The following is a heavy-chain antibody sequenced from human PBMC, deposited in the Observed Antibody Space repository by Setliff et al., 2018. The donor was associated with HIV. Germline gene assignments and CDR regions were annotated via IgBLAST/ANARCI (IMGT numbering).Heavy chain of an antibody. D-gene: IGHD3-22*01. CDR2: ITHSGSA. Sequence: PSETLSLTCAVYGGSFSGYYCWSWIRQSPGERLEWIGDITHSGSAEYSPSFGSRVTISVDTSKNQFSLKLNSVTAADTAVYYCATFDYYDSSGFYYGGGHWGQGTLVTVSS. J-gene: IGHJ4*02. V-gene: IGHV4-34*01. CDR1: GGSFSGYY. CDR3: ATFDYYDSSGFYYGGGH.